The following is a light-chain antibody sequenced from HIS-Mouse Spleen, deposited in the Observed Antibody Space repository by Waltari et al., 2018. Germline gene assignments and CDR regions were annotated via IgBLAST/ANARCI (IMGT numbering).Light chain of an antibody. V-gene: IGKV2-28*01. CDR3: MQALQTPLT. J-gene: IGKJ4*01. CDR1: QSVLHSNGYNY. Sequence: DIVMTQYTLSLPVTPGEPASISCRSSQSVLHSNGYNYLDWYLQKPGQSPQLLIYLGSNRASGVPDRFSGSGSGTDFTLKISRVEAEDVGVYYCMQALQTPLTFGGGTKVEIK. CDR2: LGS.